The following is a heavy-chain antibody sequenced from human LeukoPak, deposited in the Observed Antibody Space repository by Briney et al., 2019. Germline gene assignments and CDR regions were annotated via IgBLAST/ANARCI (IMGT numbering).Heavy chain of an antibody. J-gene: IGHJ3*02. Sequence: SETLSLTCTVSGGSIYSYYWNWIRQPPGKGLEWIGYIYYSGSTKYNPSLKSRVTISVDTSKNQFSLNLNSVTAADTAVYYCARQRETYYYDSSGYAFDIWGQGTMVTVSS. V-gene: IGHV4-59*01. CDR3: ARQRETYYYDSSGYAFDI. CDR1: GGSIYSYY. D-gene: IGHD3-22*01. CDR2: IYYSGST.